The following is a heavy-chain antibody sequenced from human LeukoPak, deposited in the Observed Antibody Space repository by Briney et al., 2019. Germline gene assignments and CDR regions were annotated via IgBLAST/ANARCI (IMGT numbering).Heavy chain of an antibody. CDR2: INHSGST. Sequence: SETLSLTCAVYGGSFSGYYWSWIRQPPGKGLEWIGEINHSGSTNYNPSLKSRVTISVDTSKNQFSLKLSSVTAADTAVYYCARDPLTGIAVAGKDYWGQGTLVTVSS. V-gene: IGHV4-34*01. D-gene: IGHD6-19*01. CDR1: GGSFSGYY. CDR3: ARDPLTGIAVAGKDY. J-gene: IGHJ4*02.